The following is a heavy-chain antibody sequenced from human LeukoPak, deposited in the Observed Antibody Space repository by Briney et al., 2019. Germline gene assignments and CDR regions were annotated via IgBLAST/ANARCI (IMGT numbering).Heavy chain of an antibody. CDR3: ARVKELLWFGDPAGAFDI. D-gene: IGHD3-10*01. J-gene: IGHJ3*02. CDR2: IYHSGST. CDR1: GGSISSGGYS. Sequence: SETLSLTCAVSGGSISSGGYSWSWIRQPPGKGLEWIGYIYHSGSTYYNPSLKSRVTISVDRSKNQFSLKLSSVTAADTAVYYCARVKELLWFGDPAGAFDIWGQGTMVTVSS. V-gene: IGHV4-30-2*01.